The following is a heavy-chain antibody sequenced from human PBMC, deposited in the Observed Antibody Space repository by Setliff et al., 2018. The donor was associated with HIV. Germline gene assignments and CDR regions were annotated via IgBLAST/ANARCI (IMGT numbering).Heavy chain of an antibody. CDR3: ARGRRSSGWYVYH. J-gene: IGHJ4*02. Sequence: LSLPFLVSGASIITDPHYWGWIRQSPGKGLEWIGNIFYGGNPHYSPSLKSRVIISVDTSKNEVSLKVSSVTAADTAVYYCARGRRSSGWYVYHWGQGTLVTAPQ. V-gene: IGHV4-39*07. CDR2: IFYGGNP. CDR1: GASIITDPHY. D-gene: IGHD6-19*01.